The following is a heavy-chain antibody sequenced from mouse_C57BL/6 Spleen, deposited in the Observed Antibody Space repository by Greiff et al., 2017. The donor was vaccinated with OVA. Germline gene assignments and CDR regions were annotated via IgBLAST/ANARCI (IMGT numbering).Heavy chain of an antibody. V-gene: IGHV1-59*01. J-gene: IGHJ3*01. D-gene: IGHD2-1*01. CDR2: IDPSDSYT. CDR3: ARWDGNFAY. Sequence: QVQLQQSGAELVRPGTSVKLSCKASGYTFTSYWMHWVKQRPGQGLEWIGVIDPSDSYTNYNQKFKGKATLTVDTSSSTAYMQLSSLTSEDSAVYYCARWDGNFAYWGQGTLVTVSA. CDR1: GYTFTSYW.